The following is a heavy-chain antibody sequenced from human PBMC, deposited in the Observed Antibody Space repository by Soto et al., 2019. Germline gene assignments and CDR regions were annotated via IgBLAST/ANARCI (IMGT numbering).Heavy chain of an antibody. J-gene: IGHJ4*02. CDR3: ARDRSGARRGSSSWRSFDY. V-gene: IGHV3-33*01. CDR1: GFTFSSYG. CDR2: IWYDGSNK. Sequence: PGGSLRLSCAASGFTFSSYGMHWVRQAPGKGLEWVAAIWYDGSNKYYADSVKGRFTISRDNSKNTLYLQMNSLRAEDTAVYYCARDRSGARRGSSSWRSFDYWGQGTLVTVS. D-gene: IGHD6-13*01.